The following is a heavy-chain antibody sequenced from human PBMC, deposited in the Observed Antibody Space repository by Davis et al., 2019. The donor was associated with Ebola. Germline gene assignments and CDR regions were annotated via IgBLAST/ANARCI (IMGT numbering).Heavy chain of an antibody. CDR2: IWYDGSNK. J-gene: IGHJ6*02. Sequence: GESLKISCAASGFTFSSYSMNWVRHAPGKGLEWVAVIWYDGSNKYYADSVKGRFTISRDNSKNTLYLQMNSLRAEDTAVYYCARMGLYGDSPYDYYYYGMDVWGQGTTVTVSS. CDR3: ARMGLYGDSPYDYYYYGMDV. CDR1: GFTFSSYS. V-gene: IGHV3-33*08. D-gene: IGHD4-17*01.